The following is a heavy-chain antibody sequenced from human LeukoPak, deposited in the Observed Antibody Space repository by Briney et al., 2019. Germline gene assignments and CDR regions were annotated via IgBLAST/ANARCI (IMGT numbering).Heavy chain of an antibody. Sequence: PGGSLRLSCAASGFTFSSYWMSWVRQAPGKGLEWVANIKQDGSEKYYADSVKGRFTISRDNAKNSLYLQMNSLRAEGTAVYYCARETYDSSGYKPLDYWGQGTLVTVSS. CDR1: GFTFSSYW. D-gene: IGHD3-22*01. J-gene: IGHJ4*02. CDR2: IKQDGSEK. V-gene: IGHV3-7*03. CDR3: ARETYDSSGYKPLDY.